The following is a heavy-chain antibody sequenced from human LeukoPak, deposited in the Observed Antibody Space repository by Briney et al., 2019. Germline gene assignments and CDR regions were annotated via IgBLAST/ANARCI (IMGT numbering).Heavy chain of an antibody. CDR1: GYTFTIYD. Sequence: ASEKLSCKGSGYTFTIYDINWVRQATGQGLEWMGWMNPNSGNTGYAQKFQGRVTITRNTSIITAYMELSSLRSEGTAVYYCARGLEDAFDIWGQGTMVTVSS. D-gene: IGHD5-24*01. CDR2: MNPNSGNT. CDR3: ARGLEDAFDI. J-gene: IGHJ3*02. V-gene: IGHV1-8*03.